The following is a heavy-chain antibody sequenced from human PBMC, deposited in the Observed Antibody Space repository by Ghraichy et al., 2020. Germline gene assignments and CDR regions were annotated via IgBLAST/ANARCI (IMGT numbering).Heavy chain of an antibody. CDR2: ISYDGSNK. D-gene: IGHD2-21*02. J-gene: IGHJ3*02. Sequence: GGSLRLSCAASGFTFSSYGMHWVRQAPGKGLEWVAVISYDGSNKYYADSVKGRFTISRDNSKNTLYLQMNSLRAEDTAVYYCANLIVVVTATTDAFDIWGQGTMVTVSS. CDR3: ANLIVVVTATTDAFDI. CDR1: GFTFSSYG. V-gene: IGHV3-30*18.